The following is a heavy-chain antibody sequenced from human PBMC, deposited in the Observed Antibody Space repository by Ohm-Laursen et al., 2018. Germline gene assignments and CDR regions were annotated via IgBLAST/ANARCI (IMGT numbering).Heavy chain of an antibody. CDR2: ISGPSSVT. CDR3: AKVYYCSGGSCYSWELTNGFDI. Sequence: GSLRLSCAASGFTFTSHAMSWVRQAPGKGLEWVSGISGPSSVTYYADSVKGRFTISRDNSKNTVHLQMNSLRAEDTAVYYCAKVYYCSGGSCYSWELTNGFDIWGQGTMVTVSS. J-gene: IGHJ3*02. D-gene: IGHD2-15*01. V-gene: IGHV3-23*01. CDR1: GFTFTSHA.